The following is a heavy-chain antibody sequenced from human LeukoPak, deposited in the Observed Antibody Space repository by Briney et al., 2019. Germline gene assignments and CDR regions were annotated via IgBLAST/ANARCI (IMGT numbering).Heavy chain of an antibody. Sequence: GGSLRLSCAASGFTFSNYWMSWVRQAPGKGLEWVANIKQEGSEKDYVDSVKGRFTISRDNAKNSLYLQMNSLRAEDTAVYHCAREPPGGYSSSWYPTTYFQHWGQGTLVTVSS. CDR3: AREPPGGYSSSWYPTTYFQH. V-gene: IGHV3-7*01. CDR1: GFTFSNYW. CDR2: IKQEGSEK. D-gene: IGHD6-13*01. J-gene: IGHJ1*01.